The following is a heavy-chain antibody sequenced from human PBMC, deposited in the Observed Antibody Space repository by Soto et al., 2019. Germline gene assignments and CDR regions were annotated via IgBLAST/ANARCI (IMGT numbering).Heavy chain of an antibody. D-gene: IGHD3-22*01. CDR2: ISGSGGST. J-gene: IGHJ4*02. Sequence: GGSLRLSCVASGFNFSYNAMSWVRQAPGKGLQWVSAISGSGGSTYYADSVKGRFTISRDNSKNTLYLQMNSLRAEDTAVYYCAKEEETKITMIVVVEVFDYWGQGTLVTVS. CDR3: AKEEETKITMIVVVEVFDY. CDR1: GFNFSYNA. V-gene: IGHV3-23*01.